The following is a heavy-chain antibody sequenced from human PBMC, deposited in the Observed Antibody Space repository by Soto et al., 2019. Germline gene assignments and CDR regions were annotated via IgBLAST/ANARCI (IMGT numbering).Heavy chain of an antibody. CDR1: GCTFTSHY. J-gene: IGHJ4*02. D-gene: IGHD6-19*01. V-gene: IGHV1-46*03. Sequence: QVQLVQSGAEVKKPGAAVEVSCKASGCTFTSHYVHWVRQAPGQGLEWMGLINANSGTTSYAQKFQGRVTMTRDTPTSTVYMELSSLRFEDTAVYYCARDRNLETSAWARDYWGQGTLVTVSS. CDR2: INANSGTT. CDR3: ARDRNLETSAWARDY.